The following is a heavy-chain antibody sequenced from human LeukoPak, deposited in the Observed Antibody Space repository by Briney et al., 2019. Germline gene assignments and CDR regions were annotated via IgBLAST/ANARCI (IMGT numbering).Heavy chain of an antibody. D-gene: IGHD3-22*01. Sequence: AETLSLTCAVYGGSFSGYYWSWIRQPPGKGLEWFGEINHSGSTTYNPSVQSRVTISVDTSTTQFYLKLSSVTGADTAVYYCARGLYYYASRGLLDYGGQGTLVTVSS. CDR3: ARGLYYYASRGLLDY. CDR1: GGSFSGYY. CDR2: INHSGST. J-gene: IGHJ4*02. V-gene: IGHV4-34*01.